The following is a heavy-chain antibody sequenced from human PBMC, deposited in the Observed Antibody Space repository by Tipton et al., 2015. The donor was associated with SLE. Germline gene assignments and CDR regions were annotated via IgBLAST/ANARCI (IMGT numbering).Heavy chain of an antibody. D-gene: IGHD3-22*01. CDR3: ARDLDSSGYYAY. Sequence: SLKLSCTDSGFTFGDYAMSWFRQAPGKGLEWVGFIRSKAYGGTTEYAASVKGRFTISRDISKNTLYLQMNSLRAEDTAVYYCARDLDSSGYYAYWGQGTLVTVTS. V-gene: IGHV3-49*03. CDR1: GFTFGDYA. CDR2: IRSKAYGGTT. J-gene: IGHJ4*02.